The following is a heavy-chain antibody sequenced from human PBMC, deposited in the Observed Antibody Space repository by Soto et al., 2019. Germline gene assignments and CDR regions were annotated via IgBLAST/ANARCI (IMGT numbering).Heavy chain of an antibody. Sequence: QVQLQESGPGLVKPSETLSLTCTVSGDPITSFSWNWIRQSAGKGLEWIGRISTPGNTHYNPSLESRVTMSLDTSKNQCSLKLTSVTAADTAVYYCEGESGENWSYEAYWGQGTLVTVSS. D-gene: IGHD1-7*01. CDR3: EGESGENWSYEAY. CDR1: GDPITSFS. CDR2: ISTPGNT. J-gene: IGHJ4*02. V-gene: IGHV4-4*07.